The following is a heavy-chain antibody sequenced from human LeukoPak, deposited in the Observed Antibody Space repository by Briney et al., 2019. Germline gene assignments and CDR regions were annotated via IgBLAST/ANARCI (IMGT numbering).Heavy chain of an antibody. Sequence: GGSLRLSCAASGFTFSSYDMHWVRLATGKGLEWVSAIGTAGDTYYPGSVKGRFTISRENAKNSLYLQMNSLRAGDTAVYYCARVGMGPAASRNYYGMDVWGQGTTVTVSS. J-gene: IGHJ6*02. CDR2: IGTAGDT. D-gene: IGHD2-2*01. V-gene: IGHV3-13*01. CDR3: ARVGMGPAASRNYYGMDV. CDR1: GFTFSSYD.